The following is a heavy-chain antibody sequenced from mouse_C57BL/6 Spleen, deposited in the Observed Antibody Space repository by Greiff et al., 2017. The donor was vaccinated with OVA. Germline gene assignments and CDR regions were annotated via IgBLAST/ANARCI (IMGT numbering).Heavy chain of an antibody. J-gene: IGHJ4*01. Sequence: FSFPSSFYTFTIYFIHFFKHMPGQGLEWIGMIHPNSGSTNYNEKFKSKATLTVDKSSSTAYMQLSSLTSEDSAVYYCARVDTTVVRDYAMDYWGQGTSVTVSS. D-gene: IGHD1-1*01. CDR1: FYTFTIYF. CDR3: ARVDTTVVRDYAMDY. V-gene: IGHV1-64*01. CDR2: IHPNSGST.